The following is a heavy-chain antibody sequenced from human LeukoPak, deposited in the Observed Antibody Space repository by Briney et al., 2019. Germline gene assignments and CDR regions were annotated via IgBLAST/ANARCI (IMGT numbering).Heavy chain of an antibody. V-gene: IGHV4-39*07. CDR1: GDSISSTTYY. CDR3: ARTRYYYNSRSYGAPYYFDY. Sequence: PSETLSLTCSVSGDSISSTTYYWGWIRQPPGMGLEWIGSIYYSGNTYYNPSLKSRVTMSVDTSKKEFSLKLTSVTAADTAVYYCARTRYYYNSRSYGAPYYFDYWGQGTLVTVSS. J-gene: IGHJ4*02. D-gene: IGHD3-10*01. CDR2: IYYSGNT.